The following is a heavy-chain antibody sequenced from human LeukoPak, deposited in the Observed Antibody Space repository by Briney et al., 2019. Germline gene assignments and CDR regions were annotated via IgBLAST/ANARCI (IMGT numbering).Heavy chain of an antibody. V-gene: IGHV1-2*02. Sequence: ASVKVSCKASGYTFTGYYMHWVRQAPGQGLEWMGWINPNSGGTNYAQKFQGRVTMTRDTSISTAYMELSRLRSDVTAVYYCARGYCSGGSCYFDYWGQGTLVTVSS. CDR2: INPNSGGT. D-gene: IGHD2-15*01. CDR3: ARGYCSGGSCYFDY. J-gene: IGHJ4*02. CDR1: GYTFTGYY.